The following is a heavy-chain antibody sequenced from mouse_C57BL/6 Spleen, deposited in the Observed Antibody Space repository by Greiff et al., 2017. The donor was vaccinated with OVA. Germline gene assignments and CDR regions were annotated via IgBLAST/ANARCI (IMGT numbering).Heavy chain of an antibody. CDR3: ERGNLEDWFAD. V-gene: IGHV1-53*01. Sequence: QVQLQQPGTDLVKPGASVKLSCKASGYTFTSYWMHWVKQRPGQGLEWIGNINPSNGGTNYNEKFTSKATLTVDKSSSTAYMQLSSLTSEGTAVYNCERGNLEDWFADWGQGTLVTVSA. J-gene: IGHJ3*01. CDR1: GYTFTSYW. CDR2: INPSNGGT. D-gene: IGHD2-1*01.